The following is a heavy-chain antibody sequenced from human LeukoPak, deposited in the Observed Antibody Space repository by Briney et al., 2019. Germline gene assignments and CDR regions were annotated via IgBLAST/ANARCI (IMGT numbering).Heavy chain of an antibody. V-gene: IGHV4-30-4*08. CDR1: GGSISSGDYY. CDR3: ARGGTTYYDILTGYYPDY. J-gene: IGHJ4*02. CDR2: IYYSGST. D-gene: IGHD3-9*01. Sequence: SQTLSLTCTVSGGSISSGDYYWSWIRQPPGKGLEWIGYIYYSGSTYYNPSLKSRVTISVDTSKNQFSLKLSSVTAADTAVYYCARGGTTYYDILTGYYPDYWGQGTLVTVSS.